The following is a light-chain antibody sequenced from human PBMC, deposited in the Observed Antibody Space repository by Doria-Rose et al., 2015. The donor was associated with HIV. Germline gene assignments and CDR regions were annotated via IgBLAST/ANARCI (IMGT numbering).Light chain of an antibody. CDR2: KAS. V-gene: IGKV1-5*03. CDR1: QSISSW. J-gene: IGKJ1*01. Sequence: TQPPSTLSASVGDRVTITCRASQSISSWLAWYQQKPGKAPKRLIYKASTLESGVPSRFSGSASGTDFTLTISSLQPDDFATYYCQQYNDYPRTFGQGTRLEVK. CDR3: QQYNDYPRT.